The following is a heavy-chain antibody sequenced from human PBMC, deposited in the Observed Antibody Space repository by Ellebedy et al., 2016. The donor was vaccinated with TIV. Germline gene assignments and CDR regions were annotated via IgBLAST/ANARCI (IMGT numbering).Heavy chain of an antibody. CDR1: GGSVSSTRYY. Sequence: MPSETLSLTCSVSGGSVSSTRYYWAWIRQPPGKGLEYLGSVYYSGRPYSNPSFKSRVTLPADTSKNQFSLNMRTVTAADTAVYYCARTDPWQPIDNWGQGILVSVSS. J-gene: IGHJ4*02. V-gene: IGHV4-39*01. CDR3: ARTDPWQPIDN. D-gene: IGHD2-21*02. CDR2: VYYSGRP.